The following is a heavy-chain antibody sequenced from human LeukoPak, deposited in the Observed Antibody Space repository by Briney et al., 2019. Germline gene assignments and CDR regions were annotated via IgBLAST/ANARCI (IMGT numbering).Heavy chain of an antibody. CDR3: AALVAATGAHWFDP. J-gene: IGHJ5*02. V-gene: IGHV1-58*02. Sequence: SVKVSCKASGFNFTSSAMQWVRQARGQRLEWIGWIVVGSGNTNYAQKFQERVTITRDMSTSTAYMELSSLRSEDTAVYYCAALVAATGAHWFDPWGQGTLVTVSS. D-gene: IGHD2-15*01. CDR1: GFNFTSSA. CDR2: IVVGSGNT.